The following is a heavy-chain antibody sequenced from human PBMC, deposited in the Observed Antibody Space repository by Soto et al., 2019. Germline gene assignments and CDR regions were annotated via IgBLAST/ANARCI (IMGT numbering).Heavy chain of an antibody. Sequence: SETLSLTCTVSGGSISSSSYYWGWIRQPPGKGLEWIGSIYYSGSTYYNPSLKSRVTISVDTSKNQFSLKLSSVTAADTAVYYCARHGARAEIRNRFDYWGQGTLVTISS. CDR1: GGSISSSSYY. CDR2: IYYSGST. V-gene: IGHV4-39*01. J-gene: IGHJ4*02. D-gene: IGHD1-1*01. CDR3: ARHGARAEIRNRFDY.